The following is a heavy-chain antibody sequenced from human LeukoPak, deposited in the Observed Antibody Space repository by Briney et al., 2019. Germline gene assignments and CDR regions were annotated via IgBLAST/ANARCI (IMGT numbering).Heavy chain of an antibody. D-gene: IGHD6-19*01. V-gene: IGHV4-59*08. CDR1: GGSINSHY. Sequence: SETLSLTCAVSGGSINSHYWGWIRQPPGKGLQWIGDIYYTGKNNYNPSLKSRVTISLDTSKDHLSLNLTSVPAADTAIYYCVRRDTGWNYFDYWGQGILVTVSS. J-gene: IGHJ4*02. CDR3: VRRDTGWNYFDY. CDR2: IYYTGKN.